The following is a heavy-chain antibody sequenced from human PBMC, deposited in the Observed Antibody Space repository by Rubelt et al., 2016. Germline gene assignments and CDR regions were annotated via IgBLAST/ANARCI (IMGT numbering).Heavy chain of an antibody. CDR1: GYIFTSYY. Sequence: QVSLVQSETEVKNPGASVKVSCKASGYIFTSYYITWVRQAPGQGLEWMGCVSGYNGDTEYAQKFQGGVTMTIETSTRTVYIELRSLRSDVAAVYCCTRAYHCVSGTYPLDDWGQGTLVTVSS. CDR3: TRAYHCVSGTYPLDD. D-gene: IGHD3-10*01. J-gene: IGHJ4*02. V-gene: IGHV1-18*01. CDR2: VSGYNGDT.